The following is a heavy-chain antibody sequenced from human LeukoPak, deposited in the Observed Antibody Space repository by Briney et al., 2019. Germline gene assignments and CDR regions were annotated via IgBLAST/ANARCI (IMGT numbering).Heavy chain of an antibody. D-gene: IGHD2-21*01. Sequence: GGSLRLSCAASGFSFSNYVMTWVRQTPGKGLEWVSAIIGTGAGTYYADSVKGRFTISRDNSKNTLYLQMNSLRAEDTAVYYCAKGSPAILYYCMDVWGKGTTVTVSS. CDR3: AKGSPAILYYCMDV. CDR2: IIGTGAGT. CDR1: GFSFSNYV. V-gene: IGHV3-23*01. J-gene: IGHJ6*03.